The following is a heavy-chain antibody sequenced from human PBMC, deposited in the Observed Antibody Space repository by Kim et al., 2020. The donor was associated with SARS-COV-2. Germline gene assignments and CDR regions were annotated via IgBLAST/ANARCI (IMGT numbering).Heavy chain of an antibody. CDR2: INHSGST. CDR1: GGSFSGYY. V-gene: IGHV4-34*01. D-gene: IGHD3-9*01. Sequence: SETLSLTCAVYGGSFSGYYWSWIRQPPGKGLEWIGEINHSGSTNYNPSLKSRVTISVDTSKNQFSLKLSSVTAADTAVYYCARVPTRITILSFGYYYGMDVWGQGTTVTVSS. CDR3: ARVPTRITILSFGYYYGMDV. J-gene: IGHJ6*02.